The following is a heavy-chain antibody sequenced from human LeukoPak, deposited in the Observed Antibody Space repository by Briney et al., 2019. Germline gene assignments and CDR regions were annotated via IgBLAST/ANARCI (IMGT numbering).Heavy chain of an antibody. V-gene: IGHV3-23*01. D-gene: IGHD6-13*01. CDR2: ISGSGGST. CDR1: GFTFSIYA. J-gene: IGHJ4*02. Sequence: GGSLRLSCAASGFTFSIYAMSWVRQAPGKGLEWVSAISGSGGSTYYADSVKGRFTISRDNSKNTLYLQMNSLRAEDTAVYYCAHVVGIAAAMDYWGQGTLVTVSS. CDR3: AHVVGIAAAMDY.